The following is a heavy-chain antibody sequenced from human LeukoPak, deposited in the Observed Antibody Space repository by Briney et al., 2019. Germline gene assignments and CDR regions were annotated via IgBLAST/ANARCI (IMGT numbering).Heavy chain of an antibody. Sequence: GGTLRLSCAASGFTFSSYGMSWVRQAPGKGLEWVSAISGSGGSTYYADSVKGRFTISRDNSKNTLYLQMNSLRAEDTAVYYCAKDVGYGDYGKYDYWGQGTLVTVSS. CDR3: AKDVGYGDYGKYDY. CDR2: ISGSGGST. CDR1: GFTFSSYG. D-gene: IGHD4-17*01. J-gene: IGHJ4*02. V-gene: IGHV3-23*01.